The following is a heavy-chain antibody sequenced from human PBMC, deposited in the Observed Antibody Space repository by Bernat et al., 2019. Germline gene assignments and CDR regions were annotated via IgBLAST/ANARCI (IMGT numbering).Heavy chain of an antibody. D-gene: IGHD2-2*01. J-gene: IGHJ3*02. CDR1: GFTFSSFW. CDR2: SNSDGSST. CDR3: GSSSPSWEDAFDI. V-gene: IGHV3-74*01. Sequence: EVQLVESGGGLVQPGGSLRLSCAASGFTFSSFWMHWVRQAPGKGLVWVSRSNSDGSSTSYADSVKGRFTISRDNAKNTLYLQMSSLRAEDTAVYYCGSSSPSWEDAFDIWGQGTMVTVSS.